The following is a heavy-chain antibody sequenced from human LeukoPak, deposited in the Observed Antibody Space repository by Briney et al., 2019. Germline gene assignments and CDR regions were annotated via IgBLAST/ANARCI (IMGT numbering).Heavy chain of an antibody. CDR3: ARHMVRGTGDAFDI. J-gene: IGHJ3*02. CDR1: GFTVSSNY. D-gene: IGHD3-10*01. V-gene: IGHV3-66*04. CDR2: IYSGGST. Sequence: GGSLRLSCAASGFTVSSNYMSWVRQAPGKGLEGVSVIYSGGSTYYADSVKGRFTISRDNSKNTLYLQMNSLRAEDTAVYYCARHMVRGTGDAFDIWGQGTMVTVSS.